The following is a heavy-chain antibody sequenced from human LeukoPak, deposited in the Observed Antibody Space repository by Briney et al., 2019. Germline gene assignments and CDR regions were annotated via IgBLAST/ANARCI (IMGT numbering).Heavy chain of an antibody. J-gene: IGHJ6*03. V-gene: IGHV3-53*01. Sequence: GGSLRLSCAASGFTVSSNYMSWVCQAPPDGLERDSVIYSGGSTYSADYVTRRFPISRDNSTNTLYLQMISLRAEDTAVYYCARVANPTLSRYYYYYMDVWGKGTTVTISS. CDR2: IYSGGST. CDR1: GFTVSSNY. CDR3: ARVANPTLSRYYYYYMDV. D-gene: IGHD4/OR15-4a*01.